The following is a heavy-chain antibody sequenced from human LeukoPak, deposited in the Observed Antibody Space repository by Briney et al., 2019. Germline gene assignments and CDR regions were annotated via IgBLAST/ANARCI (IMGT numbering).Heavy chain of an antibody. D-gene: IGHD6-13*01. CDR3: ARGRQPGIAAAGTNYYMDV. J-gene: IGHJ6*03. CDR1: GGSFSGYY. Sequence: SETLSLTCAVYGGSFSGYYWSWIRQPPGKGLEWIGEINHSGSTNYNPSLKSRVTISVDTSKNQFSLKLSSVTAADTAVYYCARGRQPGIAAAGTNYYMDVWGEGTTVTVSS. CDR2: INHSGST. V-gene: IGHV4-34*01.